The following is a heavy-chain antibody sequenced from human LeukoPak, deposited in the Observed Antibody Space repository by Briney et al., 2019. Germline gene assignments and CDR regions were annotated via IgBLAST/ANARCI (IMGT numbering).Heavy chain of an antibody. V-gene: IGHV4-59*01. Sequence: KPSETLSLTCTVSGGSISSYYWSWIRQPPGKGLEWIGYIYYSGSTNYNPSLKSRVTISVDTSKNQFSLKLSSVTAADTAVYYCARDPGHYYYYGMDVWGQGTTVTVSS. J-gene: IGHJ6*02. CDR3: ARDPGHYYYYGMDV. CDR2: IYYSGST. D-gene: IGHD3-10*01. CDR1: GGSISSYY.